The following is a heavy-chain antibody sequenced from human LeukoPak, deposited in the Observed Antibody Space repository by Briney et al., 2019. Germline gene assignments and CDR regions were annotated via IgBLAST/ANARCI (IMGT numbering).Heavy chain of an antibody. CDR3: AKEMGGNYYYGMDV. Sequence: PGRSLRLSCAASGFTFSSYAMHWVRQAPGKGLEWVAVISYDGSNKYYADSVKGRFTVSRDNSKKTLFLQTNTLRAEDTAVYYCAKEMGGNYYYGMDVRGQGTTVTVSS. CDR1: GFTFSSYA. CDR2: ISYDGSNK. J-gene: IGHJ6*02. V-gene: IGHV3-30*04. D-gene: IGHD5-24*01.